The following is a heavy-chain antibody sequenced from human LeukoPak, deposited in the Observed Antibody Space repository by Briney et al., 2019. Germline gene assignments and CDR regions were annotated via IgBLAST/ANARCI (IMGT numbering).Heavy chain of an antibody. Sequence: GGSLRLSCAGSGFTFSSYAMSWVRQAPGKGLKWVSTISGSGGSTYYADSVKGRFTISRDNSKNTLYLQMNSLRAEDTAVYYCAKDLFGGWVLDVWGQGTTVTVSS. J-gene: IGHJ6*02. D-gene: IGHD6-19*01. V-gene: IGHV3-23*01. CDR1: GFTFSSYA. CDR2: ISGSGGST. CDR3: AKDLFGGWVLDV.